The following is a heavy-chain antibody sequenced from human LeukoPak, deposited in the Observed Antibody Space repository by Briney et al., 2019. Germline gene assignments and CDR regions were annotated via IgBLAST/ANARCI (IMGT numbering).Heavy chain of an antibody. CDR2: TYYRGST. CDR3: AKDYCGDGSCYSFHVFDY. J-gene: IGHJ4*02. D-gene: IGHD2-15*01. V-gene: IGHV4-39*07. Sequence: SETLSLTCTVSGGSISSSTYYWGWIRQPPGKGLEWIGSTYYRGSTYYNPSLKSRVTISLDTSKNQFSLKVRSVTAADTAVYYCAKDYCGDGSCYSFHVFDYWGQGTLVTVSS. CDR1: GGSISSSTYY.